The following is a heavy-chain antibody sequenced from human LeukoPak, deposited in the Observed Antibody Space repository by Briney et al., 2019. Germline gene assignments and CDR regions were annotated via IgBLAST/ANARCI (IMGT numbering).Heavy chain of an antibody. D-gene: IGHD2-21*02. CDR1: GFTFSSYA. Sequence: LRLSCAASGFTFSSYAMHWVRQAPGKGLEWVAVISHDGSNKYYADSVKGRFTISRDNSKNTLYLQMNSLRAEDTAVYYCARDSYTYCGGDCYIDYWGQGTLVTVSS. CDR3: ARDSYTYCGGDCYIDY. CDR2: ISHDGSNK. V-gene: IGHV3-30-3*01. J-gene: IGHJ4*02.